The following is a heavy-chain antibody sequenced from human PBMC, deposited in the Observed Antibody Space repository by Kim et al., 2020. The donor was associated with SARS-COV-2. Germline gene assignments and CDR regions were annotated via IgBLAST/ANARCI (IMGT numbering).Heavy chain of an antibody. D-gene: IGHD4-17*01. CDR3: ARDLQGAVTTGPNWFDP. V-gene: IGHV3-21*01. J-gene: IGHJ5*02. CDR1: GFTFSSYS. Sequence: GGSLRLSCAASGFTFSSYSMNWVRQAPGKGLEWVSSISSSSSYIYYADSVKGRFTISRDNAKNSLYLQMNSLRAEDTAVYYCARDLQGAVTTGPNWFDPWGQGTLVTVSS. CDR2: ISSSSSYI.